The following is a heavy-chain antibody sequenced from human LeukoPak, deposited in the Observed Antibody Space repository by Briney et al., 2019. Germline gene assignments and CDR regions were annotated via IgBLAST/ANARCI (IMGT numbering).Heavy chain of an antibody. CDR3: ARGLVVAATPDY. CDR2: INPNSGGT. Sequence: ASVKVSCKASGYTFTCYYMHWVRQAPGQGLEWMGWINPNSGGTNYAQKFQGRVTMTRDTSISTAYMELSRLRSDDTAVYYCARGLVVAATPDYWGQGTLVTVSS. V-gene: IGHV1-2*02. J-gene: IGHJ4*02. CDR1: GYTFTCYY. D-gene: IGHD2-15*01.